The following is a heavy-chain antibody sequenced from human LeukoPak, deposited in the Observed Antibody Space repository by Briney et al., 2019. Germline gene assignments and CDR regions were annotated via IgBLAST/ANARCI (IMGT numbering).Heavy chain of an antibody. CDR1: GYTFTGYY. D-gene: IGHD1-26*01. CDR2: INPNSGGT. J-gene: IGHJ6*03. V-gene: IGHV1-2*02. Sequence: ASVKVSCKASGYTFTGYYMHWVRQAPGQGLEWMGWINPNSGGTNYAQKFQGRVTMTRDTSISTAYMELSRLRSDGTAVYYCARSYRKDYYYYYMDVWGKGTTVTVSS. CDR3: ARSYRKDYYYYYMDV.